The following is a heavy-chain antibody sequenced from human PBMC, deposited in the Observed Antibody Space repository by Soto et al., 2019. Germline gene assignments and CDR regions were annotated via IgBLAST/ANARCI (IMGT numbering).Heavy chain of an antibody. CDR3: ASHDILTGYHINYYYYGMDV. J-gene: IGHJ6*02. Sequence: PSETLSLTCAVYGGSFSGYYWSWIRQPPGKGLEWIGEINHSGSTNYNPSLKSRVTISVDTSKNHFSLKLSSVTAADTAVYYCASHDILTGYHINYYYYGMDVWGQGTTVT. V-gene: IGHV4-34*01. CDR1: GGSFSGYY. CDR2: INHSGST. D-gene: IGHD3-9*01.